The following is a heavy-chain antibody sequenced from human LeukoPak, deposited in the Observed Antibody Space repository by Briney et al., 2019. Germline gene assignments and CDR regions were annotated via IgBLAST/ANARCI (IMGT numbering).Heavy chain of an antibody. CDR1: GFTFSSYS. CDR3: ARDLTVTTPGSFDY. J-gene: IGHJ4*02. V-gene: IGHV3-21*01. Sequence: GGSLRLSCAASGFTFSSYSMNWVRQAPGKGLEWVSSISSSSSYIYYADSVKGRFTISRDNAKNSLYLQMNSLRAEDTAVYYCARDLTVTTPGSFDYWGQGTLVTVSS. D-gene: IGHD4-17*01. CDR2: ISSSSSYI.